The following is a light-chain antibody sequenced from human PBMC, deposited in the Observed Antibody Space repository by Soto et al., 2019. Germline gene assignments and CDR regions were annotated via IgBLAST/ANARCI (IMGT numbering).Light chain of an antibody. V-gene: IGLV2-11*01. CDR1: SSDVGGYNY. Sequence: QSVLTQPRSVSGSPGQSVTISCTGTSSDVGGYNYVSWYQQHPGRAPKVMIYDVSTRPSGVPDRFSGSKSGNTASLTISELQAEDEADYYCYSYAGSYTVVFGTGTKLTVL. J-gene: IGLJ1*01. CDR3: YSYAGSYTVV. CDR2: DVS.